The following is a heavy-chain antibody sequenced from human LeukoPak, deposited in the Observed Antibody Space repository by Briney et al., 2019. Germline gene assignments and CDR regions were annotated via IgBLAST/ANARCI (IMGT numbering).Heavy chain of an antibody. D-gene: IGHD5-12*01. V-gene: IGHV4-39*07. CDR3: ARGGYDWVDY. CDR2: IYYSGST. CDR1: GGSISSSSYY. J-gene: IGHJ4*02. Sequence: SETLSLTCTVSGGSISSSSYYWGWIRQPPGKGLEWIGSIYYSGSTYYNPSLKSRVTISVDTSKNQFSLKLSSVTAADTAVYYCARGGYDWVDYWGQGTLVTVSS.